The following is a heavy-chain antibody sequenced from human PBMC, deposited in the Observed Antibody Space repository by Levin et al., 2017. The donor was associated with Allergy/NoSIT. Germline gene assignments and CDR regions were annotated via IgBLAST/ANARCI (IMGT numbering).Heavy chain of an antibody. CDR2: IYYSGST. J-gene: IGHJ6*02. V-gene: IGHV4-61*01. CDR1: GGSVSSGSYY. CDR3: ARDRIVVVPAAMTRYYYGMDV. D-gene: IGHD2-2*01. Sequence: NASETLSLTCTVSGGSVSSGSYYWSWIRQPPGKGLEWIGYIYYSGSTNYNPSLKSRVTISVDTSKNQFSLKLSSVTAADTAVYYCARDRIVVVPAAMTRYYYGMDVWGQGTTVTVSS.